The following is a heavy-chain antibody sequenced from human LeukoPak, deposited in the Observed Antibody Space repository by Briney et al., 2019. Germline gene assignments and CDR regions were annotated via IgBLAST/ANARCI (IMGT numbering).Heavy chain of an antibody. J-gene: IGHJ4*02. CDR1: GGSISSSSYY. D-gene: IGHD1-26*01. CDR2: IYYSGST. CDR3: ARLEQLVTRWELLRYYFDY. V-gene: IGHV4-39*01. Sequence: SETLSLTCTVSGGSISSSSYYWGWIRQPPGKGLEWIGSIYYSGSTYYNPSLKSRVTISVDTSKNQFSLKLSSVTAADTAVYYCARLEQLVTRWELLRYYFDYWGQGTLVTVSS.